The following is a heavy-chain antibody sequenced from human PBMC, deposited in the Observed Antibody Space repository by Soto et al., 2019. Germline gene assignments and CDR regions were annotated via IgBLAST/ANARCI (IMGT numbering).Heavy chain of an antibody. V-gene: IGHV1-69*13. J-gene: IGHJ6*02. Sequence: ASVKVSCKASGGTFSSYAISWVRQAPGQGLEWMGGIIPIFGTANYAQKFQGRVTITADESKNTLYLQMNSLRAEDTAVYYCARASWSGYHKPTAYYYGMDVWGQGTTVTVSS. CDR2: IIPIFGTA. D-gene: IGHD3-3*01. CDR3: ARASWSGYHKPTAYYYGMDV. CDR1: GGTFSSYA.